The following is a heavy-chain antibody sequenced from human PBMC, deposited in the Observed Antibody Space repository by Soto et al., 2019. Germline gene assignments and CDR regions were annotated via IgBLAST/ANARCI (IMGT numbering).Heavy chain of an antibody. Sequence: QITLNESGPTVVRPTETLTLTCRFSGFSLTTSGVGVGWIRQSPGKAPERLALIYWDDAKRSSASLKSRLTINKDTSKNQVVLTVSDLDPTDTATYYCAHRVLRTVFGLVTTTAIYFDFWGQGTPVAVSS. CDR3: AHRVLRTVFGLVTTTAIYFDF. CDR1: GFSLTTSGVG. J-gene: IGHJ4*02. D-gene: IGHD3-3*01. V-gene: IGHV2-5*02. CDR2: IYWDDAK.